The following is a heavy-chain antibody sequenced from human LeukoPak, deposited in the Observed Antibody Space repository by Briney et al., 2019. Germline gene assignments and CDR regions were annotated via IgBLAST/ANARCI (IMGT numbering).Heavy chain of an antibody. CDR2: IYSSGST. Sequence: PSETLSLTCTVSGGSISTYYWTWVRQPAGKGLEWIGRIYSSGSTNYNPSLKSRVTMSVDTSKNQFSLRLTSVTAADTAVYYCARDARYFDWLDYWGQGTLVTVSS. CDR3: ARDARYFDWLDY. CDR1: GGSISTYY. V-gene: IGHV4-4*07. J-gene: IGHJ4*02. D-gene: IGHD3-9*01.